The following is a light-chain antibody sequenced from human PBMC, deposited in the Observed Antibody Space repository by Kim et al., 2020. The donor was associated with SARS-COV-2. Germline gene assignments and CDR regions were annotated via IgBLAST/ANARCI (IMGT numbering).Light chain of an antibody. CDR1: QSVRSH. Sequence: LSGATGERAPLSCRDSQSVRSHLAWYQQTPAQAPRLLIYGASTRAAGIPARFGGSGSGTEFTLTINGLQSEDFAVYYCQQYHYWLTFGQGTKLEI. J-gene: IGKJ2*01. CDR3: QQYHYWLT. V-gene: IGKV3-15*01. CDR2: GAS.